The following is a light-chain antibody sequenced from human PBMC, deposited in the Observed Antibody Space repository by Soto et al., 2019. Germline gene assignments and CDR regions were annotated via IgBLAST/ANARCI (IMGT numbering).Light chain of an antibody. CDR3: QQYGSSPRKYT. CDR2: GAS. V-gene: IGKV3-20*01. CDR1: QSVSSSY. J-gene: IGKJ2*01. Sequence: EIVLTQSPGTLSLSPGERATLSCRASQSVSSSYLAWYQQKPGQAPRLLIYGASSRATGIPERFSGSGAGTDFPLTISRLEPEDFAVYYCQQYGSSPRKYTCGQGTKLEIK.